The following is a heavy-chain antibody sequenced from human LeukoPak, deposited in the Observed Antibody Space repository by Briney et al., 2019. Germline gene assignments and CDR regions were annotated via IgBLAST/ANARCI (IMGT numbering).Heavy chain of an antibody. CDR1: GFTFSDYY. J-gene: IGHJ3*02. V-gene: IGHV3-11*01. CDR2: ISSSGSTI. Sequence: GGSLRLSCAASGFTFSDYYMSWIRQAPGKGLEWVSYISSSGSTIYYADSVKGRFTISRDNAKNSLYLQMNSLRAEDTAVYYCAREPPQYCSGGSCYPSSYAFDIWGQGTMVTASS. CDR3: AREPPQYCSGGSCYPSSYAFDI. D-gene: IGHD2-15*01.